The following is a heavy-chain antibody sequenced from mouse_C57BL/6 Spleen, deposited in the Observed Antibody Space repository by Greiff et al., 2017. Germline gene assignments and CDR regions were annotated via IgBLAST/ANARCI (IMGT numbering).Heavy chain of an antibody. CDR2: INPYNGGT. J-gene: IGHJ3*01. D-gene: IGHD3-2*02. Sequence: EVHLVESGPVLVKPGASVKMSCKASGYTFTDYYMNWVKQSHGKSLEWIGVINPYNGGTSYNQKFKGKATLTVDKSSSTAYMELTSLTSEDSAVDYCARYGDSSGYSWFAYWGQGTLVTVSA. V-gene: IGHV1-19*01. CDR3: ARYGDSSGYSWFAY. CDR1: GYTFTDYY.